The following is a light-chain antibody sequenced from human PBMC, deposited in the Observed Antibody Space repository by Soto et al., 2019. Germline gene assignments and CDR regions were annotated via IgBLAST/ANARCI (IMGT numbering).Light chain of an antibody. V-gene: IGKV1-33*01. CDR3: QQYDPLT. Sequence: DIQMTQSPSSLSASVGDRVTITCQASQDISNYLNWYQQKPGKAPELLIYDASNLETGVPSRFSGRGSGRDFSFTSSSLQPEDIGTYYCQQYDPLTFGGGTKVEIK. J-gene: IGKJ4*01. CDR1: QDISNY. CDR2: DAS.